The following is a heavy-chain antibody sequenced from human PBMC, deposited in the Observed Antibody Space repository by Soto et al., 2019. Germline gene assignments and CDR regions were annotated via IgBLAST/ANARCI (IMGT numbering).Heavy chain of an antibody. CDR3: ARGHWLASFDE. Sequence: GASVKVSCKASGYTFTSYAIHWVRQAPGQRLEWMGVVNTGNGNTKYSQKFQGRVTITRDTSASTAYMDLSSLRSEDTAVYYCARGHWLASFDEWGQGTLVTVSS. D-gene: IGHD6-19*01. V-gene: IGHV1-3*04. CDR1: GYTFTSYA. CDR2: VNTGNGNT. J-gene: IGHJ4*02.